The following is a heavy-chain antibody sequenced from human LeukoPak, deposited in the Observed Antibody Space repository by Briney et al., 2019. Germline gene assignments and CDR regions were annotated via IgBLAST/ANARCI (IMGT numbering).Heavy chain of an antibody. D-gene: IGHD2-2*01. CDR2: ISYDGSNK. J-gene: IGHJ4*02. V-gene: IGHV3-30-3*01. CDR3: ARSRTGLSFLDY. Sequence: PGGSLRPSCAASGFTFSTYAMHWVRQAPGKGPEWVAVISYDGSNKYYADSVEGRFTISRDNSKNTLFLQMNSLRAEDTAVYYCARSRTGLSFLDYWDQGTLVTVSS. CDR1: GFTFSTYA.